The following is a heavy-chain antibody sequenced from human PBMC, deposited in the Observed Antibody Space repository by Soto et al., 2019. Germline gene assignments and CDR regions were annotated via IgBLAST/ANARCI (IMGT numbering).Heavy chain of an antibody. CDR1: GGSISSYY. V-gene: IGHV4-59*01. CDR2: IYYSGST. CDR3: ARSRSYGDLIDP. J-gene: IGHJ5*02. Sequence: PSETLSLTCTVSGGSISSYYWSWIRQPPGKGLEWIGYIYYSGSTNYNPSLKSRVTISVDTSKNQFSLKLSSVTAADTAVYYCARSRSYGDLIDPWGQGTLVTVSS. D-gene: IGHD4-17*01.